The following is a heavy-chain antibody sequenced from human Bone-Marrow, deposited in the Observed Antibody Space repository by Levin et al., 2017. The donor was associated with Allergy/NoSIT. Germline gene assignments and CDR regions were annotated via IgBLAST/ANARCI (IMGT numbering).Heavy chain of an antibody. J-gene: IGHJ3*02. D-gene: IGHD3-22*01. CDR3: ARAPYYDSSGYPHAFDS. CDR2: INHSGST. CDR1: GGSFSGYY. V-gene: IGHV4-34*01. Sequence: SETLSLTCAVYGGSFSGYYWSWIRQPPGKGLEWIGEINHSGSTNYNPSLKSRVTISVDTSKNQFSLKLSSVTAADTAVYYCARAPYYDSSGYPHAFDSWGQGTVVTVSS.